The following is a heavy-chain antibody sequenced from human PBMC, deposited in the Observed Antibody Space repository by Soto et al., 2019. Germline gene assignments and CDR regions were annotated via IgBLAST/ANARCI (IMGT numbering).Heavy chain of an antibody. CDR2: ISYDGSNK. CDR3: ASPMTTGNSFDY. D-gene: IGHD4-4*01. V-gene: IGHV3-30-3*01. Sequence: QVQLVESGGGVVQPGRSLRLSCAASGFTFSSYAMHWVRQAPGKGLEWVAVISYDGSNKYYADSVKGRFTISRDNSKNPLYLQMTSLRAEDTAVYYCASPMTTGNSFDYWGQGTLVTVSS. J-gene: IGHJ4*02. CDR1: GFTFSSYA.